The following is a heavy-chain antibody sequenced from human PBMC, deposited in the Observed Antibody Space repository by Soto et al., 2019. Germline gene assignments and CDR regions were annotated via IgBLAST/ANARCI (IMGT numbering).Heavy chain of an antibody. Sequence: SVKVSCKASGVTFSSYAISWLRQAPGQGLEWMGRIIPIFGTANYAQKFQGRVTITADESTSTAYMELSSLRSEDTAVYYCAREAYDSSGSSWFDPWGQGTLVTVSS. CDR2: IIPIFGTA. CDR1: GVTFSSYA. J-gene: IGHJ5*02. V-gene: IGHV1-69*13. D-gene: IGHD3-22*01. CDR3: AREAYDSSGSSWFDP.